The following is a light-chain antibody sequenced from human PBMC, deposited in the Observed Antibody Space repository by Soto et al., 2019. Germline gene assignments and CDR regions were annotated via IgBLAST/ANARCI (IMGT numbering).Light chain of an antibody. CDR2: SAS. V-gene: IGKV3-15*01. CDR3: QQYNKWPLT. J-gene: IGKJ3*01. Sequence: IRMKQSPVTLSVSTGERATLSCTASQSVNNNVAWYQQKPGHTPRLLIYSASIGATGTPARFSGSGSGSDFTLTISSLQSEDFAVYYCQQYNKWPLTFGPGTKVDIK. CDR1: QSVNNN.